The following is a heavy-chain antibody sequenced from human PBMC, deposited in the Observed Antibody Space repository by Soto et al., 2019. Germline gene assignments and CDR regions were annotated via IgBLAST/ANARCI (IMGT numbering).Heavy chain of an antibody. V-gene: IGHV3-30*18. Sequence: QVLLVESGGGVVQPGMSLRLSCAAAGFNFSIYGMHWVRQAPGKGLEWVAVISYDGSTRYYADSVKGRFIISRETSKNTLSLQMNSLRPDDTAIYYCAKDPLNYWGQGTLVTVSS. CDR3: AKDPLNY. CDR2: ISYDGSTR. J-gene: IGHJ4*02. CDR1: GFNFSIYG.